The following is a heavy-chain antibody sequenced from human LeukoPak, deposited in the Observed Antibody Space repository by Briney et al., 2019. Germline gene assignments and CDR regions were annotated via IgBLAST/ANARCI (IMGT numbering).Heavy chain of an antibody. CDR1: GGSFSGYY. V-gene: IGHV4-34*01. CDR3: ARGQGSGSYYNIGSDYYYYYMDV. D-gene: IGHD1-26*01. CDR2: INHSGST. J-gene: IGHJ6*03. Sequence: SETLSLTCAVYGGSFSGYYWSWIHQPPGKGLEWIGEINHSGSTNYNPSLKSRVTISVDTSKSQFSLKLSSVTAADTAVYYCARGQGSGSYYNIGSDYYYYYMDVWGKGTTVTVSS.